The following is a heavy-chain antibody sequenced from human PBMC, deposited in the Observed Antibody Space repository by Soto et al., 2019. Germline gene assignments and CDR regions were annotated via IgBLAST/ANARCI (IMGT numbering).Heavy chain of an antibody. CDR1: GGSISSYY. Sequence: SETLSLTCTVSGGSISSYYLSWIRQPPGKGLEWIGYIYYSGSNKYNTSLKSRVTISVDTSKNQFSLKLSSVTAADTAVYYCARFRDGYPDYWGQGTLVTVSS. CDR2: IYYSGSN. J-gene: IGHJ4*02. V-gene: IGHV4-59*01. D-gene: IGHD5-12*01. CDR3: ARFRDGYPDY.